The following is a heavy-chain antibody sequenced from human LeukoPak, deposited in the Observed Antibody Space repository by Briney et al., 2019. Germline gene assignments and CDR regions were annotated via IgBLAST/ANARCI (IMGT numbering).Heavy chain of an antibody. V-gene: IGHV4-34*01. CDR2: INHSGST. CDR3: ETLGSYYYDSSGVLRNWFDP. Sequence: SETLSLTCAVYGGSFSGYYWSWIRQPPGKGLEWIGEINHSGSTNYNPSLKSRVTISVDTSKNQFSLKLSSVTAADTAVYYCETLGSYYYDSSGVLRNWFDPWGQGTLVTVSS. J-gene: IGHJ5*02. D-gene: IGHD3-22*01. CDR1: GGSFSGYY.